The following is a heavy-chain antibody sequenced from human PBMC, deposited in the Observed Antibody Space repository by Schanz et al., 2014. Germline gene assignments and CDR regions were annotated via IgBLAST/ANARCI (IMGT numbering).Heavy chain of an antibody. V-gene: IGHV3-21*01. D-gene: IGHD4-17*01. J-gene: IGHJ3*02. CDR2: IRSDNNYI. Sequence: EVQLVESGGGLVKPGGSLRLSCVASGFPFSTYSIHWVRQAPGKGLEWVSYIRSDNNYIYYADSVKGRFTISRDNAKNSLFLQMNSLTAEDTALYYCAKDPHKDYGGKPQALDIWGQGTMVTVSS. CDR1: GFPFSTYS. CDR3: AKDPHKDYGGKPQALDI.